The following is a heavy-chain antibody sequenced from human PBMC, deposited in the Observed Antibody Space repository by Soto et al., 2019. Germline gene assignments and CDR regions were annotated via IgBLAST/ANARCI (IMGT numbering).Heavy chain of an antibody. CDR3: ARVVGALGHWFDP. Sequence: QVQLVQSGTEVKKPGASVKVSCKASGYTLTSYGISWVRQAPGQGLEWMGRISAYNGNTNYAQKLQGRVTMTTDTSTSTDYMELRSLSSDDTAVYYCARVVGALGHWFDPWGQGTRVTVSS. D-gene: IGHD1-26*01. CDR2: ISAYNGNT. J-gene: IGHJ5*02. V-gene: IGHV1-18*01. CDR1: GYTLTSYG.